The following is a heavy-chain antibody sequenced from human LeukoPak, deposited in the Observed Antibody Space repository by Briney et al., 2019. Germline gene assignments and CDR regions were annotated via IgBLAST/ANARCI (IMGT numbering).Heavy chain of an antibody. Sequence: RSSETLSLTCSVSGRSISSYYWSSIRQPPGKGLEWIGYIYYSGSTNYNPSLKSRVTISVDTSKNQFSLKLSSVTAADTAVYYCARSEMYYYDSSGYYPKYFQHWGQGTLVTVSS. D-gene: IGHD3-22*01. CDR1: GRSISSYY. J-gene: IGHJ1*01. V-gene: IGHV4-59*01. CDR2: IYYSGST. CDR3: ARSEMYYYDSSGYYPKYFQH.